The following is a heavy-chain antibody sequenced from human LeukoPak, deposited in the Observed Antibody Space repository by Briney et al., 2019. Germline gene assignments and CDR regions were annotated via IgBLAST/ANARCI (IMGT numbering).Heavy chain of an antibody. V-gene: IGHV4-34*01. Sequence: AXXGGXXXGYYWSWIRQPPGKGLEWIGEINHSGSTNYNLSLKSRVTISVDTSKNQFSLKLRFVTAADTAVYYCARGRTGYSGYDYYYFDYWGQGTLVTVSS. CDR1: GGXXXGYY. J-gene: IGHJ4*02. CDR2: INHSGST. CDR3: ARGRTGYSGYDYYYFDY. D-gene: IGHD5-12*01.